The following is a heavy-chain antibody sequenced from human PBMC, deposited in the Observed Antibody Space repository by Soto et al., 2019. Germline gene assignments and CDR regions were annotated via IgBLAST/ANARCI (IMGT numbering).Heavy chain of an antibody. V-gene: IGHV3-23*01. CDR3: AKDQDIVVVPAAISFDY. D-gene: IGHD2-2*01. J-gene: IGHJ4*02. CDR1: GFTFSSYA. Sequence: PGGSLRLSCAASGFTFSSYAMSWVRQAPGKGLEWVSAISGSGGSTYYADSVEGRFTISRDNSKNTLYLQMNSLRAEDTAVYYCAKDQDIVVVPAAISFDYWGQGTLVTVSS. CDR2: ISGSGGST.